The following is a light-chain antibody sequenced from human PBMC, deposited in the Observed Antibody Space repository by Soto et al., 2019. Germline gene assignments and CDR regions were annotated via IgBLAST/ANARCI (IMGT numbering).Light chain of an antibody. CDR1: SSDVGGYNY. J-gene: IGLJ2*01. V-gene: IGLV2-8*01. Sequence: QSVLTQPPSASGSPGQSVTISCTGTSSDVGGYNYVSWYQQHPGKAPKLMIYEVSKRPSGVPDRFSASKSGNTASLTVSGLQAEDEADYYCSSYVGTKNLIFGGGTKLTVL. CDR3: SSYVGTKNLI. CDR2: EVS.